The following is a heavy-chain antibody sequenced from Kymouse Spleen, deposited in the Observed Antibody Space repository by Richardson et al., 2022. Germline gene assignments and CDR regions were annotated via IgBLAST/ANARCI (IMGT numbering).Heavy chain of an antibody. CDR3: ASGIAAAGRDY. Sequence: QVQLQQWGAGLLKPSETLSLTCAVYGGSFSGYYWSWIRQPPGKGLEWIGEINHSGSTNYNPSLKSRVTISVDTSKNQFSLKLSSVTAADTAVYYCASGIAAAGRDYWGQGTLVTVSS. V-gene: IGHV4-34*01. CDR1: GGSFSGYY. J-gene: IGHJ4*02. D-gene: IGHD6-13*01. CDR2: INHSGST.